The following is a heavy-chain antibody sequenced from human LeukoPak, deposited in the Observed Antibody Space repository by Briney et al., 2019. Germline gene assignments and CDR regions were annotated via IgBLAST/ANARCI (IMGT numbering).Heavy chain of an antibody. CDR3: ARTRDLGPDY. J-gene: IGHJ4*02. D-gene: IGHD1-26*01. Sequence: SQTLSLTCVISGDSVSSNSAAWNWIRQSPSRGLEWLGRTYYRSKWYSHYAVSMKSRITVNPDTSKNQFSLQLNSVTPEDTAVYYCARTRDLGPDYWGQGTLVTVSS. CDR2: TYYRSKWYS. CDR1: GDSVSSNSAA. V-gene: IGHV6-1*01.